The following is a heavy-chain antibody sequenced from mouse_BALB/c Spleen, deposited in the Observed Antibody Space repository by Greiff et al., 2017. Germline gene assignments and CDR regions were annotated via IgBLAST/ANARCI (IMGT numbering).Heavy chain of an antibody. V-gene: IGHV5-4*02. D-gene: IGHD2-3*01. J-gene: IGHJ3*01. Sequence: EVQLVESGGGLVKPGGSLKLSCAASGFTFSDYYMYWVRQTPEKRLEWVATISDGGSYTYYPDSVKGRFTISRDNAKNNLYLQMSSLKSEDTAMYYCARDHDGYYPFAYGGQGTRVTVSA. CDR1: GFTFSDYY. CDR2: ISDGGSYT. CDR3: ARDHDGYYPFAY.